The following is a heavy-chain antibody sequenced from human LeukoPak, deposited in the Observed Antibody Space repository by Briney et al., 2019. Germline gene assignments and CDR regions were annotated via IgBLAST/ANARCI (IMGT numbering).Heavy chain of an antibody. CDR2: ISGSGGST. D-gene: IGHD4-17*01. Sequence: PGGSLRLSCAASGFTFSSYATSWVRQAPGKGLEWVSAISGSGGSTYYADSVKGRFTISRDNSKNTLYLQMNSLRAEDTAVYYCARSTTHPYYNYMDVWGKGTTVTLSS. CDR3: ARSTTHPYYNYMDV. V-gene: IGHV3-23*01. J-gene: IGHJ6*03. CDR1: GFTFSSYA.